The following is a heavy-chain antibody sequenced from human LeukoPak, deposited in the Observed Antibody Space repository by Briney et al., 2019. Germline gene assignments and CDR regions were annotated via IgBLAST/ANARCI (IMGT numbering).Heavy chain of an antibody. J-gene: IGHJ4*02. Sequence: SETLSLTCAVYGGSLSGYYWSWIRQSPGKGLEWIGEINHGGSTNYNPSLKSRVTMSVDTSKNHFSLKLSSVTAADTAVYYCTRGLHTSLPFHWGQGTRVTVSA. CDR2: INHGGST. CDR3: TRGLHTSLPFH. D-gene: IGHD2/OR15-2a*01. V-gene: IGHV4-34*01. CDR1: GGSLSGYY.